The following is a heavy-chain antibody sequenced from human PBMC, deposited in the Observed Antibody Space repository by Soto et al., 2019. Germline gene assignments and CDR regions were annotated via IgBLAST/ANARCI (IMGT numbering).Heavy chain of an antibody. CDR3: AHRRVCSGGSCYHSYYFDY. CDR2: IYWNDDK. D-gene: IGHD2-15*01. V-gene: IGHV2-5*01. J-gene: IGHJ4*02. Sequence: VSGPTLVKPTQTLTLTCTFSGFSLSTSGVGVGWIRQPPGKALEWLALIYWNDDKRYSPSLKSRLTITKDTSKNQVVLTMTNMDPVDTATYYCAHRRVCSGGSCYHSYYFDYWGQGTLVTVSS. CDR1: GFSLSTSGVG.